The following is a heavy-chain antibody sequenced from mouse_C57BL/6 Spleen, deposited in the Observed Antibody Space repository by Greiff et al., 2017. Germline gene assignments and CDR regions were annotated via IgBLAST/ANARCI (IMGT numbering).Heavy chain of an antibody. J-gene: IGHJ3*01. V-gene: IGHV1-64*01. CDR3: ARSDGSSHGWFAY. Sequence: QVQLQQPGAELVKPGASVKLSCKASGYTFTSYWMHLVKQRPGQGLEWIGMIHPNSGSTNYNEKFKSKATLTVDKSSSTAYMQLSSLTSEDSAVYYCARSDGSSHGWFAYWGQGTLVTVSA. D-gene: IGHD1-1*01. CDR1: GYTFTSYW. CDR2: IHPNSGST.